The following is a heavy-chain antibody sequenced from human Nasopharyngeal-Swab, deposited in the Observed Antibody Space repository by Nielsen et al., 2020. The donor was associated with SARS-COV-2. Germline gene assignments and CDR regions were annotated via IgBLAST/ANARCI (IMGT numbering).Heavy chain of an antibody. V-gene: IGHV3-23*01. D-gene: IGHD1-7*01. Sequence: GESLKISCAASGFTFSASGMSWVRMAPGKGLEWVSGISRSGGSVDYAGAVKGRFTTSRDNSKNMVFLQMDSLRVEDTAVYYCVKGTTAPDIWVQGTLVTVSS. CDR2: ISRSGGSV. J-gene: IGHJ4*02. CDR3: VKGTTAPDI. CDR1: GFTFSASG.